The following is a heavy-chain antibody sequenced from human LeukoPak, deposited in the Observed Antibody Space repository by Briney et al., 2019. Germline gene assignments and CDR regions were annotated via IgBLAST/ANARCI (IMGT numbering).Heavy chain of an antibody. D-gene: IGHD3-22*01. J-gene: IGHJ1*01. CDR1: GFTFSSYA. V-gene: IGHV3-23*01. CDR3: AKDNYYDSSGYYGEYFQH. Sequence: GGPLRLSCAASGFTFSSYAMSWVRQAPGKGLEWDSGISGSGGSTYYADSVKGRFTISRDNSKNTLSLQMSSLRAEDTAVYYCAKDNYYDSSGYYGEYFQHWGQSTLVTVSS. CDR2: ISGSGGST.